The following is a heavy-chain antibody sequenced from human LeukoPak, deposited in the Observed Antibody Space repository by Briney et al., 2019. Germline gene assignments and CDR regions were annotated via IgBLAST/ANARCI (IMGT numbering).Heavy chain of an antibody. D-gene: IGHD5-18*01. Sequence: ASVKVSCKASGYTFISYGINWVRQAPGQGLEWMGWISPYNGNTNYPQKFQGRVTMTTDTSTSTTSMELKSLGSDDTAVYYCTKEASEGSRFSYGYFHEWGQGTLVTVSP. J-gene: IGHJ4*02. CDR1: GYTFISYG. V-gene: IGHV1-18*01. CDR3: TKEASEGSRFSYGYFHE. CDR2: ISPYNGNT.